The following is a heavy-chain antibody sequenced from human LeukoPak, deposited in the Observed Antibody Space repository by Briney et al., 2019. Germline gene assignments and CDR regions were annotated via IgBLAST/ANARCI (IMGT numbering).Heavy chain of an antibody. J-gene: IGHJ4*02. CDR3: ATLTGPRTFDY. CDR1: GFNFEGYG. D-gene: IGHD1-20*01. Sequence: GGSLRLSCAASGFNFEGYGVSWVRQAPGKGLEWVSGINWTGDNKAYADSVKGRFTISRDNAKNSLYLQMDSLRADDTALYYCATLTGPRTFDYWGQGTLVTVSS. V-gene: IGHV3-20*04. CDR2: INWTGDNK.